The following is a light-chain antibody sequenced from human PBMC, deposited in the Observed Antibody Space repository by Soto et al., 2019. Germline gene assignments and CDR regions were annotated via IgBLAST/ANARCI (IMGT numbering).Light chain of an antibody. Sequence: QSVLTQPPSGSGAPGQRVTIFYTGSTCNIGADYHVHWYRQLPGTAPRLLIYGNTNRPSGVPGRFSGSKSGTSASLAITGLQAEDEGNYYCQSYDTSLRAYVFGTGTKVTVL. J-gene: IGLJ1*01. V-gene: IGLV1-40*01. CDR2: GNT. CDR1: TCNIGADYH. CDR3: QSYDTSLRAYV.